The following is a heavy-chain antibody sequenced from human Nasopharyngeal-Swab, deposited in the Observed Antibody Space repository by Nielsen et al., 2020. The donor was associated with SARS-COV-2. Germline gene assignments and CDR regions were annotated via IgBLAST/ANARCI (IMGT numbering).Heavy chain of an antibody. Sequence: GESLKISCAASGFTFSSYWMSWVRQAPGKGLERVANIKQDGSEKYYVDSVKGRFTISRDNAKNSLYLQMNSLRAEDTAVYYCAKDNYYGSGSIDYWGQGTLVTVSS. J-gene: IGHJ4*02. CDR3: AKDNYYGSGSIDY. D-gene: IGHD3-10*01. CDR1: GFTFSSYW. CDR2: IKQDGSEK. V-gene: IGHV3-7*01.